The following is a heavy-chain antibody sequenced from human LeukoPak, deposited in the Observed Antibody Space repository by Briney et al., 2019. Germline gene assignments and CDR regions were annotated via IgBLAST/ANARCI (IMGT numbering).Heavy chain of an antibody. J-gene: IGHJ4*02. CDR3: ARDPSAFAGYFDY. V-gene: IGHV4-59*01. Sequence: SETLSLTCIVSGGSITSYYWSWIRQPPGKGLEWIGYIYNSGTTNYNPSLKSRVTISADTSKNQISPNLSSVTAADTAVYYCARDPSAFAGYFDYWGRGTLVTVFS. CDR1: GGSITSYY. CDR2: IYNSGTT. D-gene: IGHD6-13*01.